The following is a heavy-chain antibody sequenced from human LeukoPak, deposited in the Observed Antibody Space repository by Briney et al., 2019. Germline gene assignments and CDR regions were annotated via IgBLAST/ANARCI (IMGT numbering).Heavy chain of an antibody. CDR1: GYTFTSYA. CDR2: INAGNGNT. CDR3: AREYSSGWIYYYYGMDV. V-gene: IGHV1-3*01. J-gene: IGHJ6*02. D-gene: IGHD6-19*01. Sequence: ASVKVSCTASGYTFTSYAMHWVRQAPGQRLEWMGWINAGNGNTKYSQKFQGRVTITRDTSASTAYMELSSLRSEDTAVYYCAREYSSGWIYYYYGMDVWGQGTTVTVSS.